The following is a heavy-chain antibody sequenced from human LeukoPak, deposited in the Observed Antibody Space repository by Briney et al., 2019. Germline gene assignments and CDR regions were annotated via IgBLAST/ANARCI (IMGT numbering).Heavy chain of an antibody. J-gene: IGHJ4*02. CDR2: FYYSGST. CDR1: GGSISSYY. V-gene: IGHV4-59*08. CDR3: ARFGRWELRGFDY. D-gene: IGHD1-26*01. Sequence: KSSETLSLTCTVSGGSISSYYWSWIRQPPGKGLEWIGYFYYSGSTNYNPSLKSRVTISVDTSKNQFSLKLSSVTAAGTAVYYCARFGRWELRGFDYWGQGTLVTVSS.